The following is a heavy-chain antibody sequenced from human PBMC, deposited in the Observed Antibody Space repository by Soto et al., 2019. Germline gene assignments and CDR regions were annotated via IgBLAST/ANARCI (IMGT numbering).Heavy chain of an antibody. Sequence: SETLSLTCSVSGGSISSSSYYWGWIRQPPGKGLEWIASIYYKGSTYYNPSLKSRVTISVDTSKNQFSLKLSSVTAADTAVYYCARHVFSKGAFDIWGQGTMVT. D-gene: IGHD2-2*01. CDR3: ARHVFSKGAFDI. J-gene: IGHJ3*02. V-gene: IGHV4-39*01. CDR2: IYYKGST. CDR1: GGSISSSSYY.